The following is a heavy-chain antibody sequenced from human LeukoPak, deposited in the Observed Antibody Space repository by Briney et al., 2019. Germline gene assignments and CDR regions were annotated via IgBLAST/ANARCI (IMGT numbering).Heavy chain of an antibody. Sequence: GGSLRLSCAVSGFTFSSYGMHWVRQAPGKGLEWVAFIRYDGSNTYYADSVKGRFTISRDNSKNTLYLQMDTLRAEDTAVYYCAKSYSSGSGSYSAGHFDYWGQGTQVTVSS. CDR1: GFTFSSYG. CDR2: IRYDGSNT. D-gene: IGHD3-10*01. CDR3: AKSYSSGSGSYSAGHFDY. V-gene: IGHV3-30*02. J-gene: IGHJ4*02.